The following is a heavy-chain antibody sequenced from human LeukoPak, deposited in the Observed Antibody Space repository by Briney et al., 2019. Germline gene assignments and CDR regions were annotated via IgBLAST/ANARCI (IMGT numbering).Heavy chain of an antibody. V-gene: IGHV4-4*07. CDR3: ARPGYSYGKRGAFDI. D-gene: IGHD5-18*01. J-gene: IGHJ3*02. CDR1: GGSISSYY. Sequence: PSETLSLTCTVSGGSISSYYRSWFRQPAGKGLEWIGRIYTSGSTNYNPSPKSRVTMSVDTSKNQFSLKLSSVTAADTAVYYCARPGYSYGKRGAFDIWGQGAMATVSS. CDR2: IYTSGST.